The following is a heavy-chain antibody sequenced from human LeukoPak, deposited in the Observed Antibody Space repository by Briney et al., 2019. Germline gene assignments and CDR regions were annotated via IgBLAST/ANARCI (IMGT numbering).Heavy chain of an antibody. J-gene: IGHJ4*02. D-gene: IGHD3-3*01. CDR2: ISASGGST. V-gene: IGHV3-23*01. CDR3: QSGSWDY. CDR1: GFTFSSYS. Sequence: GGSLRLSCAASGFTFSSYSMNWVRQAPGKGLEWVSTISASGGSTYYADSVKGRFTISRDNSKSTLYLQMTNLRAEDTAVYYCQSGSWDYWGRGTVFTVSS.